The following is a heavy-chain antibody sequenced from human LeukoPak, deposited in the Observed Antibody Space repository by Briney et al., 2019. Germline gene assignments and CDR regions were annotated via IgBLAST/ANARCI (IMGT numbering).Heavy chain of an antibody. J-gene: IGHJ6*02. CDR1: GFTLTSHD. Sequence: ASVKVSYKASGFTLTSHDYNWVRQATGQGLEWMGWMNPNSGNTGYAQKFQGRVTMTRDTSISTAYMELSSLRSEDTAVYYCARGQNWLTYYYYGMDVWGQGTTVTVSS. CDR2: MNPNSGNT. D-gene: IGHD1-1*01. CDR3: ARGQNWLTYYYYGMDV. V-gene: IGHV1-8*01.